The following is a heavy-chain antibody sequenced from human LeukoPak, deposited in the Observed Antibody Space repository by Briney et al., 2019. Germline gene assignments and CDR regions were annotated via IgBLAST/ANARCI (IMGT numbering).Heavy chain of an antibody. CDR2: ISSSSSYI. J-gene: IGHJ4*02. CDR1: GFTFSSYS. CDR3: ASLAETVAGIYYFDY. Sequence: GGSLRLSCAASGFTFSSYSMNWVRQAPGKGLEWVSSISSSSSYICYADSVKGRFTISRDNAKNSLYLQMNSLRAEDTAVYYCASLAETVAGIYYFDYWGQGTLVTVSS. D-gene: IGHD6-19*01. V-gene: IGHV3-21*01.